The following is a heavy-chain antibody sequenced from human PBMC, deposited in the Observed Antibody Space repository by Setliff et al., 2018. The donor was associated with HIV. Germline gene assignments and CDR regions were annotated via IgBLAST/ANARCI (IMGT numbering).Heavy chain of an antibody. CDR2: IYYTGNT. D-gene: IGHD2-15*01. CDR1: GGSVGSSSYY. CDR3: ATGWRVDAFDI. V-gene: IGHV4-39*07. Sequence: SETLSLTCTVSGGSVGSSSYYWAWIRQPPGKGLEWIGSIYYTGNTKYNPSLESRVTFSIDTSENQFSLKLSSVTAADTAVYYCATGWRVDAFDIWGQGTMVTVSS. J-gene: IGHJ3*02.